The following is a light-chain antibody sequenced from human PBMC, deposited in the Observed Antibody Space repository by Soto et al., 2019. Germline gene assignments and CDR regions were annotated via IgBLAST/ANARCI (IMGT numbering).Light chain of an antibody. V-gene: IGKV1-39*01. Sequence: DIQMTQSPSSLSASVGDRVTITCRASQSISSYLNWYQQKPGKAPKLLIYAASSLQSGVPVRFSGGGSGTDFTLAISRLAPEDFAVYYCHQYGNGAYTFGQGTKVDIK. CDR3: HQYGNGAYT. CDR1: QSISSY. J-gene: IGKJ2*01. CDR2: AAS.